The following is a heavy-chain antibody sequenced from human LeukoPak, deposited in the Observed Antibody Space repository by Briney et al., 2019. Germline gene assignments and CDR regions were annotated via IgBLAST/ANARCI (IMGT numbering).Heavy chain of an antibody. D-gene: IGHD3-3*01. CDR1: GGSFSGYY. V-gene: IGHV4-34*01. CDR3: ARATYYDFWSGYPFDY. J-gene: IGHJ4*02. Sequence: SETLSLTCAVYGGSFSGYYWSWVRQPPGKGLEWIGEINHSESTNYNPSLKSRVTISVDTSKNQFSLKLSSVTAADTAVYYCARATYYDFWSGYPFDYWGQGTLVTVSS. CDR2: INHSEST.